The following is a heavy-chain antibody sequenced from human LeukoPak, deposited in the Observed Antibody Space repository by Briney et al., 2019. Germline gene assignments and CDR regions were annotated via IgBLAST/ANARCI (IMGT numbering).Heavy chain of an antibody. CDR2: TYYRSTWYN. D-gene: IGHD6-25*01. CDR3: ARDSPGFIL. V-gene: IGHV6-1*01. J-gene: IGHJ4*02. CDR1: GDSFSSNSVT. Sequence: SQTLSLTCAISGDSFSSNSVTWNWIRQSPSRGLEWLGRTYYRSTWYNDYAVSVRGRITVNPDTSKNQFSLQLNSVTPEDTAVYYCARDSPGFILWGQGTLVTVSS.